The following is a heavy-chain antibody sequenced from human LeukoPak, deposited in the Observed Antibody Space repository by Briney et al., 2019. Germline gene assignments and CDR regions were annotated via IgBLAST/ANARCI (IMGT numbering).Heavy chain of an antibody. D-gene: IGHD2-2*01. V-gene: IGHV4-4*07. J-gene: IGHJ1*01. CDR1: GGSISSYY. Sequence: PSETLSLTCTVSGGSISSYYWTWIRQPAGKGLEWIGRIFTDGNTNYNPSLNSRVIISADTSKNQFSLNLSSVTAADTAVYYCAREGPDAAGYFRHWGQGTLVTVSS. CDR2: IFTDGNT. CDR3: AREGPDAAGYFRH.